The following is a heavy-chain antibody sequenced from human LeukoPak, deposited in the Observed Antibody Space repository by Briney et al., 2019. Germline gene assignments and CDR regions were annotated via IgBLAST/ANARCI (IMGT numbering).Heavy chain of an antibody. Sequence: GASVKVSCKASGYTFTGYYMHWVRQAPGQGLEWMGWINPNSGGTNYAQKFQGRVTMTTDTSTSTAYMELRSLRSDDTAVYYCARVGSGSYAFDYWGQGTLVTVSS. D-gene: IGHD1-26*01. J-gene: IGHJ4*02. CDR1: GYTFTGYY. CDR3: ARVGSGSYAFDY. V-gene: IGHV1-2*02. CDR2: INPNSGGT.